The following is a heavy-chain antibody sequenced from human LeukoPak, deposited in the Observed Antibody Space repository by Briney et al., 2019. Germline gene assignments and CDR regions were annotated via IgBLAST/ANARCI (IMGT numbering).Heavy chain of an antibody. D-gene: IGHD3-3*01. CDR3: ARGVGAFEI. J-gene: IGHJ3*02. Sequence: GGSLRLSCAASGLTFSLYSMNWFRQAPGKGLEWISYISGSSTTEDYADSVKGRFTISRDNAKNSLYLQMSSLRAEDTAAYYCARGVGAFEIWGQGTMVTVSS. V-gene: IGHV3-48*01. CDR1: GLTFSLYS. CDR2: ISGSSTTE.